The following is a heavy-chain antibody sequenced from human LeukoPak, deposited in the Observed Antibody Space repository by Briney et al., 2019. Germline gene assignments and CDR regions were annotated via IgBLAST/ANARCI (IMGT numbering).Heavy chain of an antibody. Sequence: ASVKVSCKASGYTFTSYGISWVRQAPGQGLEWMGWISAYNGNTNYAQKLQGRVTMTTDTSTSTAYMGLRSLRSDDTAVYYCARVWASNYYDSSRGCFDYWGQGTLVTVSS. CDR3: ARVWASNYYDSSRGCFDY. V-gene: IGHV1-18*01. CDR2: ISAYNGNT. D-gene: IGHD3-22*01. J-gene: IGHJ4*02. CDR1: GYTFTSYG.